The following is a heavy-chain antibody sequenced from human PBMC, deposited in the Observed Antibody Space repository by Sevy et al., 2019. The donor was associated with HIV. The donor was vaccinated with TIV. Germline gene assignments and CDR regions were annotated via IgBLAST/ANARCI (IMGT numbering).Heavy chain of an antibody. V-gene: IGHV3-23*01. J-gene: IGHJ4*02. D-gene: IGHD6-19*01. CDR1: GFTFSSYA. CDR3: VFDGSNFKGRSPKAVAGNLIFDY. CDR2: ISGSGGST. Sequence: GGSLRPSCAASGFTFSSYALSWVRQAPGKGLEWVSAISGSGGSTYYADSVKGRFTISRDNSKNTLYLQMNSLRAEDTAVYYCVFDGSNFKGRSPKAVAGNLIFDYRGQGTLVTVSS.